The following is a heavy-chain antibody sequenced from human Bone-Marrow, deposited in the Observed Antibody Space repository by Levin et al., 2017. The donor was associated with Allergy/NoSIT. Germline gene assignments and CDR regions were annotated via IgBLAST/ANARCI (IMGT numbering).Heavy chain of an antibody. V-gene: IGHV3-48*01. CDR2: ISSSSSTI. Sequence: PGGSLRLSCAASGFTFSSYSMNWVRQAPGKGLEWVSYISSSSSTIYYGDSGKGRFTISRDNAKKALHLQMNSLRAEDTAVYYCTRARYGSGWSLDYWGQGTLVTVSS. CDR3: TRARYGSGWSLDY. CDR1: GFTFSSYS. J-gene: IGHJ4*02. D-gene: IGHD6-19*01.